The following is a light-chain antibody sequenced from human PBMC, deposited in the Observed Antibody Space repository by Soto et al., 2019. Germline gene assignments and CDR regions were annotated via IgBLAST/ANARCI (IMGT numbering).Light chain of an antibody. J-gene: IGLJ2*01. CDR1: SSDAGAYNY. V-gene: IGLV2-14*01. CDR3: SSYPSSTTLV. Sequence: QSVLTQPASVSGSPGQSITISCTGTSSDAGAYNYVSWYQQHPGKAPKLIIYDVSNRPSGVSNRFSGSKSGNTASLTISGLQAEDEADYYCSSYPSSTTLVFGGGTKVTVL. CDR2: DVS.